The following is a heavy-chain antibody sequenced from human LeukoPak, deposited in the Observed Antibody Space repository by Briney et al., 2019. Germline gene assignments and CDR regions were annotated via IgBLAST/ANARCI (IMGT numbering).Heavy chain of an antibody. CDR2: IYPVGT. V-gene: IGHV3-53*01. D-gene: IGHD1-1*01. Sequence: AGESLRLSCAASGFIVSDNYVTWVRQAPGKGLEWVSVIYPVGTYYAESVKGRFSISRDNSKNTVFLQMNSLRADDTAVYYCARELVQLELPFDYWGQGTLVTVSS. CDR1: GFIVSDNY. J-gene: IGHJ4*02. CDR3: ARELVQLELPFDY.